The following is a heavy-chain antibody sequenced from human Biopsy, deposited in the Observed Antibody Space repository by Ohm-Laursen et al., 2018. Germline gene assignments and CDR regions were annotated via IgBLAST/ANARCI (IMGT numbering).Heavy chain of an antibody. CDR1: GGTFTNYA. D-gene: IGHD3-16*01. V-gene: IGHV1-69*01. CDR2: ISPVFGAV. CDR3: ATDAVGGLAVF. J-gene: IGHJ4*02. Sequence: SSVKVSCKASGGTFTNYAISWVRQAPGPGLEWMGGISPVFGAVKYAEKFRGRVTITAGEATGTACMELNSLTSDDTAVYSCATDAVGGLAVFGGQGTLVTVSS.